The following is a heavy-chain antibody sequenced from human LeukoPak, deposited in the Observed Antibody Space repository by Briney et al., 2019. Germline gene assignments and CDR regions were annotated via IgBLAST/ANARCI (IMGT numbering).Heavy chain of an antibody. Sequence: GGSLRLSCAASGFTVSSNYMTWLRQSPGKGLEWVSVIYSGGSTYYSDSVKGRFTISRDNTKNTLFLQMNSPRAEDTAVYYCARNFALDYWGQGTLVTVSS. CDR3: ARNFALDY. V-gene: IGHV3-53*01. CDR1: GFTVSSNY. CDR2: IYSGGST. J-gene: IGHJ4*02.